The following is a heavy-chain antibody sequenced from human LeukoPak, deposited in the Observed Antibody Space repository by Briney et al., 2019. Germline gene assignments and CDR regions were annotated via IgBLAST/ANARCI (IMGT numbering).Heavy chain of an antibody. CDR1: GGSLSSGGSS. J-gene: IGHJ6*02. CDR2: ICNSGSS. D-gene: IGHD3-9*01. CDR3: ARGYGYYDILTGYYEPPDYGMDV. Sequence: SETLSLTCAVSGGSLSSGGSSWNWIRQPPGKGLEWIGYICNSGSSYYNPSLKSRVTMSIDRSKNQFSLKLTSLTAADTAVYYCARGYGYYDILTGYYEPPDYGMDVWGQGTTVTVSS. V-gene: IGHV4-30-2*01.